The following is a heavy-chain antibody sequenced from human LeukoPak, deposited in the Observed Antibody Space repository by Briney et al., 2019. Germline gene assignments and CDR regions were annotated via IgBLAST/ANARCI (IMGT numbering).Heavy chain of an antibody. J-gene: IGHJ4*02. D-gene: IGHD3-3*01. V-gene: IGHV3-74*01. Sequence: PGGSLRLSCAASGFTFSNYWMHWVRQAPGKGLVWVSRINSDGINTSYADSVKGRFTISRDNAKNTLYLQMNSLRAEDTAVYYCARGPYYDFWSGYFEDYWGQGTLVTVSS. CDR1: GFTFSNYW. CDR2: INSDGINT. CDR3: ARGPYYDFWSGYFEDY.